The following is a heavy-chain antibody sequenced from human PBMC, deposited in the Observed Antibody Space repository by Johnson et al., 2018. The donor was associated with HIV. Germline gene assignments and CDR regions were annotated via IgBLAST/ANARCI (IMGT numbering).Heavy chain of an antibody. V-gene: IGHV3-53*01. D-gene: IGHD3-22*01. CDR2: IYSGGTT. CDR1: GFTVSSNY. Sequence: VQLVESGGGLIQPGGSLRLSCAASGFTVSSNYMTWVRQAPGKGLEWVSVIYSGGTTYYADSVKGRFTISRDNSKNTLYLQMNSLRAEDTAVYFCARVYDSSGYLSAFDIWGQGTVVSVSS. CDR3: ARVYDSSGYLSAFDI. J-gene: IGHJ3*02.